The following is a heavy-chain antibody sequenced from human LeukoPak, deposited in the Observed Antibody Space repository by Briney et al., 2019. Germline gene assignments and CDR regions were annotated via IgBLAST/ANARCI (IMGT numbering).Heavy chain of an antibody. Sequence: GGSLRLSCAASGFPFSNYAVSWVRQAPGKGLEWVSVISGSGGNTYYADSVKGRFTISRDNAKNSLYLQMNSLRAEDTAVYYCARDGANYYGSGSYSAYFDYWGQGTLVTVSS. J-gene: IGHJ4*02. CDR1: GFPFSNYA. D-gene: IGHD3-10*01. V-gene: IGHV3-23*01. CDR3: ARDGANYYGSGSYSAYFDY. CDR2: ISGSGGNT.